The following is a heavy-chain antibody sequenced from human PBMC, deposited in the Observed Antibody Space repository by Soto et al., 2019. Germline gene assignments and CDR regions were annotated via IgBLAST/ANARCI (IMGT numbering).Heavy chain of an antibody. CDR2: ISGSGGST. D-gene: IGHD6-13*01. Sequence: GGSLRLSCAASGFTFSSYAMNWVRQAPGKGLEWVSGISGSGGSTYYADSVKGRFTIPRDNSKNTLYLQMSSLRAEDTAVYYCAKAFRWYDYWGQGTLVNVS. CDR3: AKAFRWYDY. V-gene: IGHV3-23*01. CDR1: GFTFSSYA. J-gene: IGHJ4*02.